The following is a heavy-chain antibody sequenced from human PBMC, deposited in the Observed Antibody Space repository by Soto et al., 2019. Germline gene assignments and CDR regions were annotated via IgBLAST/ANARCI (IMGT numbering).Heavy chain of an antibody. V-gene: IGHV1-69*13. CDR3: ARDGFTNGVSPSNPADTLQPGPLVAATVWYYYYGMDV. CDR2: IIPIFGTA. D-gene: IGHD2-8*01. CDR1: GGTYSSYA. Sequence: GASVKVSCKASGGTYSSYAISWVRQAPGQGLEWMGGIIPIFGTANYAQKFQGRVTITADESTSTAYMELSSLRSEDTAVYYCARDGFTNGVSPSNPADTLQPGPLVAATVWYYYYGMDVWGQGTTVTVSS. J-gene: IGHJ6*02.